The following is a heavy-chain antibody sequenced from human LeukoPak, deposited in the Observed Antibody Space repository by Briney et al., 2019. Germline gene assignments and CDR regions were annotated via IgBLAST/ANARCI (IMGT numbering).Heavy chain of an antibody. V-gene: IGHV1-2*02. CDR3: ARIPGFWSGYYRY. D-gene: IGHD3-3*01. CDR1: GYTFTNYD. Sequence: ATVKVSCKASGYTFTNYDITWVRQAPGQGLEWMGWINPNSGGTNYAQKFQGRVTMTRDTSISTAYMELSRLRSDDTAVYYCARIPGFWSGYYRYWGQGTLVTVSS. J-gene: IGHJ4*02. CDR2: INPNSGGT.